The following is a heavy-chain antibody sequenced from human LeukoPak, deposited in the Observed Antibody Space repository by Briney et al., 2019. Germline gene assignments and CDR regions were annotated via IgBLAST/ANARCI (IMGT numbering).Heavy chain of an antibody. V-gene: IGHV1-46*01. CDR2: INPSGGST. J-gene: IGHJ4*02. CDR3: ARDAGLSSAWGIIPGYYFDY. D-gene: IGHD6-19*01. Sequence: ASVKVSCKASGYTFTSYYMHWVRQAPGQGLEWMGIINPSGGSTTYAQKFRGRVTMTRDMSTSTVYMEVSSLRSEDTAVYYCARDAGLSSAWGIIPGYYFDYWGQGTLVTVSS. CDR1: GYTFTSYY.